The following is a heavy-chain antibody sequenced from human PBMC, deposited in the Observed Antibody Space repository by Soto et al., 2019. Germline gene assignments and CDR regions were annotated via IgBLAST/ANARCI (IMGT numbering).Heavy chain of an antibody. V-gene: IGHV1-46*01. CDR1: GCTFTTYY. CDR2: ISPDGGRT. J-gene: IGHJ4*02. CDR3: ATRDPGHY. Sequence: ASVNGSCKGSGCTFTTYYMHWVRQAPGQGLEWMRIISPDGGRTSYAQKFQGRVTMTWDTSTSTVYMELSSLRSEDTAVYYCATRDPGHYWGQGTLVTVSS.